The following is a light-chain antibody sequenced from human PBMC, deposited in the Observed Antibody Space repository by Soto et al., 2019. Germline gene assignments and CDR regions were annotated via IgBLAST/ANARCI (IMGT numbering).Light chain of an antibody. Sequence: EIVLTQSPGTRSLSPGERATRSCRASQSVSSTYLAWYQQKPGQAPRLLIYGASSRATGIPDRFSGSGSETDFTLTISRLEPEDFAVYYCQHYGSSRTFGQGTKVEIK. CDR3: QHYGSSRT. CDR1: QSVSSTY. J-gene: IGKJ1*01. CDR2: GAS. V-gene: IGKV3-20*01.